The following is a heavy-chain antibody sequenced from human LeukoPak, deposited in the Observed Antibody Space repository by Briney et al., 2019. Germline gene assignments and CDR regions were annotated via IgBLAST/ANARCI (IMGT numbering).Heavy chain of an antibody. CDR1: GFTFSSSA. CDR2: ISDSGGST. J-gene: IGHJ3*02. CDR3: AKGSQRVISFRPSLGFGAFDI. D-gene: IGHD3-22*01. Sequence: GGSLRLSCAASGFTFSSSAMSWVRQAPGKGLEWVSGISDSGGSTYYADSVKGRFTISRDNSKNTLYLQMNSLRAEDTAVYYCAKGSQRVISFRPSLGFGAFDIWGQGTMVTVSS. V-gene: IGHV3-23*01.